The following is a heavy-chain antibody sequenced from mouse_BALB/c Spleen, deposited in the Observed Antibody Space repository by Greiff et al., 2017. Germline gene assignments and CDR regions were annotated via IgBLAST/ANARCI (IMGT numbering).Heavy chain of an antibody. D-gene: IGHD2-3*01. J-gene: IGHJ2*01. CDR2: INPSSGYT. CDR1: GYTFTSYT. Sequence: QVQLKESGAELARPGASVKMSCKASGYTFTSYTMHWVKQRPGQGLEWIGYINPSSGYTNYNQKFKDKATLTADKSSSTAYMQLSSLTSEDSAVCYCARNPYDGFDYWGQGTTLTVSS. CDR3: ARNPYDGFDY. V-gene: IGHV1-4*01.